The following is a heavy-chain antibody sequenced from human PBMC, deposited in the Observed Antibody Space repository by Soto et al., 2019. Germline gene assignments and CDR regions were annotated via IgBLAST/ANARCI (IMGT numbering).Heavy chain of an antibody. CDR1: GFTFSSYV. V-gene: IGHV3-30*18. J-gene: IGHJ4*02. CDR3: AKAATYYYILTGYSN. Sequence: QVQLVESGGGVVQPGRSLRLSCAASGFTFSSYVMHWVRQAPGKGLEWVAVISYDGSNKYYADSVKGRFTISRDNSKNTLYLQMNSLRAEDTAVYYCAKAATYYYILTGYSNWGQGTLVTVSS. CDR2: ISYDGSNK. D-gene: IGHD3-9*01.